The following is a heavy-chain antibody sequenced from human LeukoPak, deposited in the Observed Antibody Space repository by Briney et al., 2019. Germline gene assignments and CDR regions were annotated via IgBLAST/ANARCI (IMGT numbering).Heavy chain of an antibody. D-gene: IGHD5-18*01. V-gene: IGHV1-18*01. CDR1: GYTFTSYG. J-gene: IGHJ4*02. Sequence: GASVKVSCKASGYTFTSYGISWVRQAPGQGLEWMGWISAYNGNTNYAQKFQGRVTMTRDTSTSTVYMELSSLRSEDTAVYYCAREYDTAMDKYYFDYWGQGTLVTVSS. CDR2: ISAYNGNT. CDR3: AREYDTAMDKYYFDY.